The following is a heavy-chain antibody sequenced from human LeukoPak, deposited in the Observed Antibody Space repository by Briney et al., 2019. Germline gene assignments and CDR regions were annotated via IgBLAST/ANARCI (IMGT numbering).Heavy chain of an antibody. V-gene: IGHV1-69*04. CDR2: IIPILGIA. Sequence: GASVKVSCKASGGTFSSYAISWVRQAPGQGLEWMGRIIPILGIANYAQKFQGRVTITADKSTSTAYMELSSLRSEDTAVYYCARAYNSGYSNWLDPWGQGTLVTVSS. D-gene: IGHD3-22*01. J-gene: IGHJ5*02. CDR1: GGTFSSYA. CDR3: ARAYNSGYSNWLDP.